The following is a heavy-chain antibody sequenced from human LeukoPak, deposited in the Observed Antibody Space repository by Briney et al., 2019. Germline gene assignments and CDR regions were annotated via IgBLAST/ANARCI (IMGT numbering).Heavy chain of an antibody. CDR3: ARLIGWQLLYPSAMDV. CDR1: GFTFDDYG. J-gene: IGHJ6*03. V-gene: IGHV3-20*04. D-gene: IGHD2-2*02. Sequence: GGSLRLSCAVSGFTFDDYGMSWVRQAPGKGLEWVSGINWNGGSTGYADSVKGRFTISRDNAKNSLYLQMNSLRAEDTALYYCARLIGWQLLYPSAMDVWGKGTTVTVSS. CDR2: INWNGGST.